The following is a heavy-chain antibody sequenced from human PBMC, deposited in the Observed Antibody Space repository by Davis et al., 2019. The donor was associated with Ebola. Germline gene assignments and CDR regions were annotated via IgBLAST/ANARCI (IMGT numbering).Heavy chain of an antibody. CDR1: GGSFSGYY. V-gene: IGHV4-34*01. CDR3: GGICSSTSCYSDY. D-gene: IGHD2-2*02. CDR2: IYHSGST. J-gene: IGHJ4*02. Sequence: PSETLSLTCAVYGGSFSGYYWSWIRQPPGKGLEWIGYIYHSGSTYYNPSLKSRVTISVDRSKNQFSLKLSSVTAADTAVYYCGGICSSTSCYSDYWGQGTLVTVSS.